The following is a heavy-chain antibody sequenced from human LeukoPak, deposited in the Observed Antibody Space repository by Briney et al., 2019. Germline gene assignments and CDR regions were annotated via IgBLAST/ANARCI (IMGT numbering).Heavy chain of an antibody. D-gene: IGHD3-16*01. V-gene: IGHV3-23*01. J-gene: IGHJ4*02. CDR3: AKDHDFWVVVMLID. Sequence: PGGSLRLSCGASGFTFSSYAMRWVRQAPGKGLEWVSAISGSGGTTYYADSVKGRFTISRDNSKNTLYLQMNSLRADDTAVYYCAKDHDFWVVVMLIDWGQGTLVTVSS. CDR2: ISGSGGTT. CDR1: GFTFSSYA.